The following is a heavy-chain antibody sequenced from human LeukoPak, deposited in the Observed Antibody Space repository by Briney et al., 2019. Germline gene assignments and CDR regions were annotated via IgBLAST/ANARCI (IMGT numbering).Heavy chain of an antibody. CDR2: ISYDGSNK. J-gene: IGHJ3*02. Sequence: PGRSLRLSCAASGFTFSSYAMHWVRQAPGKGLEWVAVISYDGSNKYYADSVKGRFTISRDNSKNTLYLQMNSLRAEDTAVYYCARDGFLEWLLYRAEAFDIWGQGTMVTVSS. CDR1: GFTFSSYA. V-gene: IGHV3-30-3*01. D-gene: IGHD3-3*01. CDR3: ARDGFLEWLLYRAEAFDI.